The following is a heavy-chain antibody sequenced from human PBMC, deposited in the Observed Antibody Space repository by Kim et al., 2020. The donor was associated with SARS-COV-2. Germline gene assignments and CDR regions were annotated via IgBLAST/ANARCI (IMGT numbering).Heavy chain of an antibody. J-gene: IGHJ6*02. CDR2: INYSGST. CDR3: ARHPGMDV. Sequence: SETLSLTCTVSGGSISSSGDFWGWIRQPPGKGLEWIGVINYSGSTHQNPSLKSRVTISVDTSKNQLSLKLSSVTAADTAVYYCARHPGMDVWGQGTTVTVSS. V-gene: IGHV4-39*01. CDR1: GGSISSSGDF.